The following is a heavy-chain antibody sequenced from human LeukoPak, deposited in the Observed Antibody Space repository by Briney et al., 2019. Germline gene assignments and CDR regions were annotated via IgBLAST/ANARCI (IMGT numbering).Heavy chain of an antibody. CDR2: INTDGSST. CDR1: GFTFSSHW. Sequence: GGSLRLSCAASGFTFSSHWMHWARQAPGKGLVWVSRINTDGSSTSYADSVKGRFAISRDNAKNTLYLQMNSLRAEDTAVYFCARDGYFGFDYWGQGTLVTVSS. D-gene: IGHD5-18*01. CDR3: ARDGYFGFDY. J-gene: IGHJ4*02. V-gene: IGHV3-74*01.